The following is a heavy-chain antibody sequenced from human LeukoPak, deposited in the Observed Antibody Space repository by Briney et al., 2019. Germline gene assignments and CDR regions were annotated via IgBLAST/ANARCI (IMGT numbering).Heavy chain of an antibody. D-gene: IGHD5-12*01. CDR3: ARSRGYSGYVPNY. Sequence: SETLSLTCAVSGGSISSSNWWSWVRQPPGKGLEWIGEINHSGSTNYNPSLKSRVTISVDTSKNQFSLKLSSVTAADTAVYYCARSRGYSGYVPNYWGQGTLVTVSS. J-gene: IGHJ4*02. CDR1: GGSISSSNW. CDR2: INHSGST. V-gene: IGHV4-4*02.